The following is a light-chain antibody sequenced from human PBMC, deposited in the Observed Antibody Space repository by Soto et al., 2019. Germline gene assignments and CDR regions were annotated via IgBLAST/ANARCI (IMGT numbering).Light chain of an antibody. J-gene: IGLJ2*01. CDR3: SSYTTSSTVV. CDR1: SSDVGTYNY. Sequence: QSVPTQPASVSGSPGQSITISCTGTSSDVGTYNYVSWYQQHPGKAPKLMIYDVSNRPSGVSNRFSGSKSGNTASLTISGLQAEDEADYYCSSYTTSSTVVFGGGTKLTVL. CDR2: DVS. V-gene: IGLV2-14*01.